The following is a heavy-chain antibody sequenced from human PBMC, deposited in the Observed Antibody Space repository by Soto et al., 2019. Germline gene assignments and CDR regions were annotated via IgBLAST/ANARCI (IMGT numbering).Heavy chain of an antibody. D-gene: IGHD4-17*01. CDR3: ARDTSYDYGDYAPYYYYGMDV. Sequence: GGSLRLSCAASGFTFSDYYMSWIRQAPGKWLEWVSYISSSSSYTNYADSVKGRFTISRDNAKNSLYLQMNSLRAEDTAVYYCARDTSYDYGDYAPYYYYGMDVWGQGTTVTVSS. CDR1: GFTFSDYY. J-gene: IGHJ6*02. V-gene: IGHV3-11*05. CDR2: ISSSSSYT.